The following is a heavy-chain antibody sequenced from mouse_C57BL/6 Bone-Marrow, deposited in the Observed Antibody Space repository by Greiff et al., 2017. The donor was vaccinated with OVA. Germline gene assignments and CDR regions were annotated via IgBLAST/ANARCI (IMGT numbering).Heavy chain of an antibody. CDR1: GFTFSDYY. CDR2: INYDGSST. CDR3: ARGGYYGSSYGYFDV. D-gene: IGHD1-1*01. Sequence: VQLKESEGGLVQPGRSLKLSCTASGFTFSDYYMAWVRQVPEKGLEWVANINYDGSSTYYLDSLKSRFIISRDNAKNILYLQMSSLKSEDTATYYCARGGYYGSSYGYFDVWGTGTTVTVSS. J-gene: IGHJ1*03. V-gene: IGHV5-16*01.